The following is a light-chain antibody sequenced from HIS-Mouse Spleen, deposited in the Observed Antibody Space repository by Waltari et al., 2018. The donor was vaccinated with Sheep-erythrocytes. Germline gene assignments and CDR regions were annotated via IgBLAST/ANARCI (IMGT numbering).Light chain of an antibody. CDR1: SSDVGGYHY. J-gene: IGLJ1*01. CDR3: CSYAGNYNHV. CDR2: DVS. Sequence: QSALTQPRSVSGSPGQSVTIYCTGTSSDVGGYHYVSWYQQHPGKAPKLMGYDVSTRPYVCPDRFSRSKSGTTASLTISRLQPAYNADTYCCSYAGNYNHVFSTGTKVTVL. V-gene: IGLV2-11*01.